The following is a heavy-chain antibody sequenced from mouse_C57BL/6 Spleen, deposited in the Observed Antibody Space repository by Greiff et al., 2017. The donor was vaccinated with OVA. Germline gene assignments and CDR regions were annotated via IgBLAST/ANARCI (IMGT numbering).Heavy chain of an antibody. V-gene: IGHV1-26*01. CDR3: ARCPSYYGSGVDY. CDR2: INPNNGGT. D-gene: IGHD1-1*01. J-gene: IGHJ2*01. Sequence: VQLQQSGPELVKPGASVKISCKASGYTFTDYYMNWVKQSHGKSLEWIGDINPNNGGTSYNQKFKGKATLTVDKSSSTAYMELRSLTSEDSAVYYCARCPSYYGSGVDYWGQGTTLTVSS. CDR1: GYTFTDYY.